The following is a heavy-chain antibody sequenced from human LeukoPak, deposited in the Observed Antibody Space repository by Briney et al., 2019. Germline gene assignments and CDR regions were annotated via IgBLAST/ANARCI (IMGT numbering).Heavy chain of an antibody. CDR1: GGSVSSGSYY. CDR3: TREVVVTYYFDY. V-gene: IGHV4-61*01. CDR2: IYSGGST. Sequence: PSETLSLTCTVSGGSVSSGSYYWSWIRQPPGKGLEWIGYIYSGGSTNYNPSLKSRATISVDTSKNQFSLKLSSVTAADTAVYFCTREVVVTYYFDYWGQGTLVTVSS. D-gene: IGHD3-22*01. J-gene: IGHJ4*02.